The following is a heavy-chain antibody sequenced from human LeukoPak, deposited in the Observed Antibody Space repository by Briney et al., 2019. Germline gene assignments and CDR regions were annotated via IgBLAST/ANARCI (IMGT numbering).Heavy chain of an antibody. D-gene: IGHD3-9*01. CDR2: IKEDGSEK. CDR3: ARRGGILDGYYDY. Sequence: XGSLRLSCAASGFTFSTYWMSWVRQAPGKGLEWVANIKEDGSEKYYVDSVKGRFTISRDNAKNSLYLQMNSLRAEDTAVYYCARRGGILDGYYDYWGQGTLVTVSS. CDR1: GFTFSTYW. V-gene: IGHV3-7*03. J-gene: IGHJ4*02.